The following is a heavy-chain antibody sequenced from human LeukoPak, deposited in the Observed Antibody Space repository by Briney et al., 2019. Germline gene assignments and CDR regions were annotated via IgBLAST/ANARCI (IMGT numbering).Heavy chain of an antibody. CDR3: ARAPYSGSLYFDY. Sequence: SQTLSLTCTVSGGSISSGSYYWSWIRQPAGKGLEWIGRIYTSGSTNYNPSLKSRVTISVDTSKNQFSLKLSSVTAADTAVYYCARAPYSGSLYFDYWGQGTLVTVSS. J-gene: IGHJ4*02. CDR2: IYTSGST. CDR1: GGSISSGSYY. V-gene: IGHV4-61*02. D-gene: IGHD1-26*01.